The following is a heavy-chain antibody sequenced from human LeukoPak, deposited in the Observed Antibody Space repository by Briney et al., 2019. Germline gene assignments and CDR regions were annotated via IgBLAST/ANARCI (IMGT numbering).Heavy chain of an antibody. Sequence: NPSETLSLTCTVSGYSISSGYYWGWIRQPPGKGLEWIGSIYHSGSTYYNPSLKSRVTISVDTSKNQFSLKLSSVTAADTAVYYCAREPYYYGSGRYYFDYWGQGTLVTVSS. V-gene: IGHV4-38-2*02. CDR1: GYSISSGYY. J-gene: IGHJ4*02. CDR3: AREPYYYGSGRYYFDY. CDR2: IYHSGST. D-gene: IGHD3-10*01.